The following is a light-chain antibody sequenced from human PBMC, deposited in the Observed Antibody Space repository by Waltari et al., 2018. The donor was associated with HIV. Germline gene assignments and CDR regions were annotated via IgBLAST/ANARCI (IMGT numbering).Light chain of an antibody. CDR1: SSNLGSNY. CDR2: KNN. Sequence: QSVLTQPPSASGTPGHRVTISCSGSSSNLGSNYVYWYQQLPGTAPKLLIYKNNQRPSGVPDRFSGSKSGTSASLAISGLRSEDEADYYCAAWDDSLSGYVFGTATKVTVL. CDR3: AAWDDSLSGYV. V-gene: IGLV1-47*01. J-gene: IGLJ1*01.